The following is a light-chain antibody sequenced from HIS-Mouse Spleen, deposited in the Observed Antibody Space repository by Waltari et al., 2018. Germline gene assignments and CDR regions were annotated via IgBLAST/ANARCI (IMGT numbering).Light chain of an antibody. Sequence: QSALTQPASVSGSPGQSITISCTGTSSDVGGYNYVSWYQQHPGKAPKLMIYEVSNRPSGGANRFSGSKSGNTASLTISGLQAEDEADYYCSSYTSSSTYVVGTGTKVTVL. CDR3: SSYTSSSTYV. V-gene: IGLV2-14*01. J-gene: IGLJ1*01. CDR2: EVS. CDR1: SSDVGGYNY.